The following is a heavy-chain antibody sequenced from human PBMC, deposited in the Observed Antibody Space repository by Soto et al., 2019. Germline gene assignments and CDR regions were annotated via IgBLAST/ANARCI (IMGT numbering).Heavy chain of an antibody. J-gene: IGHJ4*02. CDR1: GFTFSSYS. CDR3: ARDLAWYCSSTSCSGHHFDY. CDR2: ISSSSSTI. D-gene: IGHD2-2*01. Sequence: GGSLRLSCAASGFTFSSYSMNWVRQAPGKGLEWVSYISSSSSTIYYANSVKGRFTISRDNAKNSLYLQMNSLRAEDTAVYYCARDLAWYCSSTSCSGHHFDYWGQGTLVTVSS. V-gene: IGHV3-48*01.